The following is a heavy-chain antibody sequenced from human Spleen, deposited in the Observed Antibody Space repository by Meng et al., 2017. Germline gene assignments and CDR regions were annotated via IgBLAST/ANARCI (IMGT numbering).Heavy chain of an antibody. CDR1: GFTFDNYA. D-gene: IGHD2-8*01. V-gene: IGHV3-43D*04. Sequence: GESLKISCAASGFTFDNYAMHWVRQAPGKGLEWVSLISWNGVNTYYADSVKGRFTISRDNRKKSLYLQMNSLRAEDTALYHCAKGRTPDTVLMVYAIPGDGMDVWGHGTTVTVSS. J-gene: IGHJ6*02. CDR2: ISWNGVNT. CDR3: AKGRTPDTVLMVYAIPGDGMDV.